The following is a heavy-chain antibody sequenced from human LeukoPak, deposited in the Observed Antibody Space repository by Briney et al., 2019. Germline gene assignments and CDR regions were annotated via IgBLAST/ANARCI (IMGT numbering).Heavy chain of an antibody. CDR3: AREIPGPISMTKSTHPAFDI. Sequence: GGSLRLSCAASGFTFSSYGMHWVRQAPGKGLEWVAVIWYDETNKYYGGSVKGRFTISRDNSKNTLYLQMNRPRAEDTAVYYCAREIPGPISMTKSTHPAFDIWGRGTLVTVSS. J-gene: IGHJ2*01. V-gene: IGHV3-33*01. CDR2: IWYDETNK. CDR1: GFTFSSYG. D-gene: IGHD3-22*01.